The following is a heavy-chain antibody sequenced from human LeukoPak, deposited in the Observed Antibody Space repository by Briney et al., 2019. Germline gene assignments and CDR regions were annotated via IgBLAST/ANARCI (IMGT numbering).Heavy chain of an antibody. V-gene: IGHV4-59*12. CDR1: GGFISSYY. CDR3: ARSPHIWFAERGWFDP. D-gene: IGHD3-10*01. Sequence: SETLSLTCSVSGGFISSYYWSWIRQPPGKGLEWIGYIYYSGSTNYNPSLKSRVTMTVDTSKSQFSLKPSSVTAADTAVYFCARSPHIWFAERGWFDPWGQGTLVTVSS. J-gene: IGHJ5*02. CDR2: IYYSGST.